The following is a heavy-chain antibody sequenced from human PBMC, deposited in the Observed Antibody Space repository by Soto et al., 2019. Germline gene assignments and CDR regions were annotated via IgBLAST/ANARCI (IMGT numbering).Heavy chain of an antibody. D-gene: IGHD3-22*01. Sequence: QVQLVESGGGVIQPGRSLRLSCAASGFTFSSYAMHWVRQAPGKGLEWVAVISYDGSTKYYADSVKGRFTISRDNSKNTLYLKMNSLRAEDTAVYYCEREGDSYYDSSGYYFDYWGQGTLVTVSS. V-gene: IGHV3-30-3*01. J-gene: IGHJ4*02. CDR3: EREGDSYYDSSGYYFDY. CDR1: GFTFSSYA. CDR2: ISYDGSTK.